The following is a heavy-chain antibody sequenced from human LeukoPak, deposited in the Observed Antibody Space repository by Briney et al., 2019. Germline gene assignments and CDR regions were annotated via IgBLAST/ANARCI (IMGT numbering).Heavy chain of an antibody. CDR2: MNPNSGNT. CDR3: ARVYDSGSYSCPH. V-gene: IGHV1-8*02. Sequence: ASVKVSCKASGYTFTGYYMHWVRQATGQGLEWMGWMNPNSGNTGYAQKFQGRVTMTRITSISTAYMELSSLRSEDTAVYYCARVYDSGSYSCPHWGQGTLVTVSS. J-gene: IGHJ4*02. CDR1: GYTFTGYY. D-gene: IGHD3-10*01.